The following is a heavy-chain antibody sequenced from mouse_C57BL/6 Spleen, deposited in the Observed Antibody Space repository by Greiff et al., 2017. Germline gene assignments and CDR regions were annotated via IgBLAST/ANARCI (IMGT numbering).Heavy chain of an antibody. Sequence: VQLQQPGAELVKPGASVKMSCTASGYTFTSYWITWVRQRPGQGLEWIGSIDPGSGSTNYNEKFKSKATLTVDTASSTDYMQLSSLTSEDSAVYYCASSGTGYGDWGQGTTLTVAS. CDR1: GYTFTSYW. CDR2: IDPGSGST. CDR3: ASSGTGYGD. D-gene: IGHD1-1*02. V-gene: IGHV1-55*01. J-gene: IGHJ2*01.